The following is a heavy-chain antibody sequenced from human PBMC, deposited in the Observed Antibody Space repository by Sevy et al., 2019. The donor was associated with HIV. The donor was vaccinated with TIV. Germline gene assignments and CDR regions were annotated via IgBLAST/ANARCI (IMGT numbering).Heavy chain of an antibody. CDR2: IYSDGST. CDR1: GFPVSSNY. CDR3: ARGKTGYGYGLDY. V-gene: IGHV3-66*01. Sequence: GGSLRLSCAASGFPVSSNYMSWVRQAPGKGLEWVSVIYSDGSTYHADSVKGRFTISRDNSKNTLYLQMNSLRVEDMAVYYCARGKTGYGYGLDYWGQRTLVTVSS. J-gene: IGHJ4*02. D-gene: IGHD5-18*01.